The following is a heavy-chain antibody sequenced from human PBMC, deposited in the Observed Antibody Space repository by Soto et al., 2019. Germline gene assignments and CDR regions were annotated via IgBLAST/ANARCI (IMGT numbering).Heavy chain of an antibody. CDR2: IYYSGST. CDR3: ASVKDVESDYYYYMDV. Sequence: QVQLQESGPGLVKPSQTLSLTCTVSGGSISSGGYYWSWIRQHPGKGLEWIGYIYYSGSTYYNPSLKSRVTMSVDTSKNQFSLKLSSVTAADTAVYYCASVKDVESDYYYYMDVWGKGTTVTVSS. CDR1: GGSISSGGYY. J-gene: IGHJ6*03. D-gene: IGHD2-15*01. V-gene: IGHV4-31*03.